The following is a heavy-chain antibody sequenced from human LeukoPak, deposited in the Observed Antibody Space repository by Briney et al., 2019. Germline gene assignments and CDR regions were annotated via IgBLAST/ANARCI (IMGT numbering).Heavy chain of an antibody. D-gene: IGHD5-24*01. Sequence: SETLSLTCAVYGGPFSDYYWSWIRQPPGKGLEWIGKINHSGSTNYSPSLESRVTISIDTSKNQFSLKLNSMTAADTAVYYCARGEGARDGYNYAGPFYFDYWGHGTLVTVSS. CDR2: INHSGST. V-gene: IGHV4-34*01. CDR1: GGPFSDYY. CDR3: ARGEGARDGYNYAGPFYFDY. J-gene: IGHJ4*01.